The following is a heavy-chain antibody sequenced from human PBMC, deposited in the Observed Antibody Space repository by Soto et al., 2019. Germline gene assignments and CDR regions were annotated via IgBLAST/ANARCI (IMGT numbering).Heavy chain of an antibody. CDR2: ISYDRSNK. Sequence: PGGSLRLSCAASGFTFSSYGMHWVRQAPGKGLEWVAVISYDRSNKYYADSVKGRFTISRDNSKNTLFLQMNSLRVEDTALYYCAKMHHDRGTYHYYYGMDVWGQGTTVTVSS. CDR1: GFTFSSYG. V-gene: IGHV3-30*18. D-gene: IGHD1-26*01. J-gene: IGHJ6*02. CDR3: AKMHHDRGTYHYYYGMDV.